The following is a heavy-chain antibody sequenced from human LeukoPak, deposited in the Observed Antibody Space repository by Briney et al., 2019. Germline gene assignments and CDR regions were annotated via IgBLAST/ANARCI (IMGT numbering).Heavy chain of an antibody. J-gene: IGHJ4*02. D-gene: IGHD6-13*01. CDR2: FDPEDGET. CDR1: GYTLTELS. V-gene: IGHV1-24*01. CDR3: ATDLGGIAAAGARY. Sequence: ASVKVSCKVSGYTLTELSMHWVRQAPGKGLEWMGGFDPEDGETIYAQKFQGRVTMIEDTSTDTAYMELSSLRSEDTAVYYCATDLGGIAAAGARYWGQGTLVTVSS.